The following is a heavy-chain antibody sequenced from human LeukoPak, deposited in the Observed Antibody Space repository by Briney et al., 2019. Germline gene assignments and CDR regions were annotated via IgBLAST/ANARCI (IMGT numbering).Heavy chain of an antibody. V-gene: IGHV3-53*01. CDR2: IYSGGST. CDR1: GFTFSSYS. CDR3: ARMRYFMFDP. D-gene: IGHD3-9*01. J-gene: IGHJ5*02. Sequence: GGSLRLSCAASGFTFSSYSMNWVRQAPGKGLEWVSVIYSGGSTYYADSVKGRFTISRDNSKNTLYLQMNSLRAEDTAVYYCARMRYFMFDPWGQGTLVTVSS.